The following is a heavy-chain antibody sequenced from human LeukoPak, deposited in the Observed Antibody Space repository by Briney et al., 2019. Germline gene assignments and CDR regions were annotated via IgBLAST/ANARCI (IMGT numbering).Heavy chain of an antibody. V-gene: IGHV4-4*07. CDR2: IYTIGST. J-gene: IGHJ4*02. CDR1: GGSISSYY. D-gene: IGHD1-7*01. Sequence: SETLSLTCTVSGGSISSYYWSWIRQPAGKGLEWIGRIYTIGSTNYNPSLKSRVTMSVDTSKNQFSLKLSSVTAADTAVYYCARISIGRSDGTTSDFDYWGQGTLVTVSS. CDR3: ARISIGRSDGTTSDFDY.